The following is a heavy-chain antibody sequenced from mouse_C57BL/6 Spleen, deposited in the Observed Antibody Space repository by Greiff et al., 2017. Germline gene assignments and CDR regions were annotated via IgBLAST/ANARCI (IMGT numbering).Heavy chain of an antibody. CDR3: ARGGVFYDGYYWFAY. CDR1: GYAFSSSW. D-gene: IGHD2-3*01. CDR2: IYPGDGDT. V-gene: IGHV1-82*01. J-gene: IGHJ3*01. Sequence: QVQLQQSGPELVKPGASVKISCKASGYAFSSSWMNWVKQRPGKGLEWIGRIYPGDGDTNYNGKFKGKATLTADKSSSTAYMQLSSLTSEDSAVYFCARGGVFYDGYYWFAYWGQGTLVTVSA.